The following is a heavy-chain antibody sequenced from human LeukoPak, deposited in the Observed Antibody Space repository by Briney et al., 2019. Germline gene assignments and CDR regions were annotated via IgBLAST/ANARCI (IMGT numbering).Heavy chain of an antibody. Sequence: LPGGSLRLSCAASGFSFRSFDMNWIRQAPGKGLEWVSYISNSDNTIYYADFVKGRFTISRDNAKNTLYLQMNSLRAEDTAVYYCARDREYTFDPWGQGTLVTVSS. J-gene: IGHJ5*02. D-gene: IGHD6-6*01. CDR2: ISNSDNTI. CDR3: ARDREYTFDP. CDR1: GFSFRSFD. V-gene: IGHV3-48*03.